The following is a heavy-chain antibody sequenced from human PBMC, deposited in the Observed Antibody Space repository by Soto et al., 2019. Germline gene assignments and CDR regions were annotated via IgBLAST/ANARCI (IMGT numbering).Heavy chain of an antibody. CDR2: IRGYNGNT. CDR3: ERRCSSTTCLDL. J-gene: IGHJ2*01. D-gene: IGHD2-2*01. CDR1: GYTITSYD. V-gene: IGHV1-18*01. Sequence: QVQLVQSGAEVKKPGASVKVSCKASGYTITSYDICWVRQAPGQGLEWMGWIRGYNGNTNYAQNRQGRVNMTTDTSTSTVYMELRTLRFDDTALYFCERRCSSTTCLDLWGRHTLFIVSS.